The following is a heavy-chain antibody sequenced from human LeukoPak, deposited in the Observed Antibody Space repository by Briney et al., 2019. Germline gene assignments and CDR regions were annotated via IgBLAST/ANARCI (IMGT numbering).Heavy chain of an antibody. J-gene: IGHJ4*02. Sequence: ASVKVSCKASDYTFTSYEIPWVRQAPGQGLGWVGWISSYNGNTNYAQKFQGRVTMTTDTSTSTVSMELRSLRSDDTAVYYCARGSIVGATFDYFDYWGQGTLVTVSS. CDR3: ARGSIVGATFDYFDY. D-gene: IGHD1-26*01. CDR2: ISSYNGNT. V-gene: IGHV1-18*01. CDR1: DYTFTSYE.